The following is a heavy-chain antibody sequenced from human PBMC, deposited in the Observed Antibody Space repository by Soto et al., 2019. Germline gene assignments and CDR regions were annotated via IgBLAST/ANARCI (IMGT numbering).Heavy chain of an antibody. V-gene: IGHV3-30-3*01. CDR3: ARTQYDSSGYYWPVIDY. J-gene: IGHJ4*02. CDR1: GFTFSSYA. CDR2: ISYDGSNK. Sequence: HPGGSLRLSCAASGFTFSSYAMHWVRQAPGKGLEWVAVISYDGSNKYYADSVKGRFTISRDNSKNTLYLQMNSLRAEDTAVYYCARTQYDSSGYYWPVIDYWGQGTLVTVSS. D-gene: IGHD3-22*01.